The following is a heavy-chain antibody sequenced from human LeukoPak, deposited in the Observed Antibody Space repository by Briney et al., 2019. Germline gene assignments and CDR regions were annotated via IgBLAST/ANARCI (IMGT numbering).Heavy chain of an antibody. J-gene: IGHJ6*02. CDR1: GGTFSSYA. CDR3: ASSRRPGSTAQYYYYYYGMDV. V-gene: IGHV1-69*04. D-gene: IGHD6-13*01. Sequence: SVKVSCKASGGTFSSYAISWVRQAPGQGLEWMGRIIPIFGIANYAQKFQGRVTITADKSTSTAYMELSSLRSEDTAVYYCASSRRPGSTAQYYYYYYGMDVWGQGTTVTVS. CDR2: IIPIFGIA.